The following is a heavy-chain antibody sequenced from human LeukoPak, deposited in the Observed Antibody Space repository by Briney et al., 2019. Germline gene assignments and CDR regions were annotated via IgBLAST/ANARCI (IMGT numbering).Heavy chain of an antibody. CDR1: GGFISSYY. Sequence: SETLSLTCTVSGGFISSYYWSWIRQPPGKGLEWIGSIHYSGSTNYNPSLKSRVTISVDTSKNQFSLKLSSVTAADTAVYYCARVRDRSSYFYDLDYWGQGTLVTVSS. V-gene: IGHV4-59*01. CDR2: IHYSGST. CDR3: ARVRDRSSYFYDLDY. J-gene: IGHJ4*02. D-gene: IGHD3-22*01.